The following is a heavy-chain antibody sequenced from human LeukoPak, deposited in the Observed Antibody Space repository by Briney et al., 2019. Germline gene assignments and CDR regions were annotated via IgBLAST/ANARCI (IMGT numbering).Heavy chain of an antibody. Sequence: ASVKVSCKASGYTFTGYYMHWVRQAPGQGLEWMGWINPNSGGTNYAQKFQGRVTMSRATSISTAYMDLSRLRSDDTAVYYCARDVDSSGWSHFQHWGQGTLVTVSS. CDR3: ARDVDSSGWSHFQH. CDR1: GYTFTGYY. J-gene: IGHJ1*01. D-gene: IGHD6-19*01. CDR2: INPNSGGT. V-gene: IGHV1-2*02.